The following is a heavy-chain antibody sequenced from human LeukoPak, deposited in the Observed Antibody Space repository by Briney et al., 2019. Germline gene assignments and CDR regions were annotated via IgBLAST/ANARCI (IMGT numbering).Heavy chain of an antibody. V-gene: IGHV4-34*01. CDR1: GGSFSGYY. Sequence: PSETLPLTCAVYGGSFSGYYWSWIRQPPGKGLEWIGEINHSGSTNYNPSLKSRVTISVDTSKNQFSLKLSSVTAADTAVYYCARGRRSSSWYYFDYWGQGTLVTVSS. J-gene: IGHJ4*02. D-gene: IGHD6-13*01. CDR3: ARGRRSSSWYYFDY. CDR2: INHSGST.